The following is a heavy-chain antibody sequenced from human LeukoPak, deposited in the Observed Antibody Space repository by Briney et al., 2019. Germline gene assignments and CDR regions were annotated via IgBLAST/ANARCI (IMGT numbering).Heavy chain of an antibody. Sequence: SVKVSCKASGGTFSSYAISWVRQAPGQGLGWMGRIIPILGIANYAQKFQGRVTITADKSTSTAYMELSSLRSEDTAVYYCATNFYSGSYPFDYWGQGTLVTVSS. J-gene: IGHJ4*02. CDR2: IIPILGIA. CDR3: ATNFYSGSYPFDY. V-gene: IGHV1-69*04. CDR1: GGTFSSYA. D-gene: IGHD1-26*01.